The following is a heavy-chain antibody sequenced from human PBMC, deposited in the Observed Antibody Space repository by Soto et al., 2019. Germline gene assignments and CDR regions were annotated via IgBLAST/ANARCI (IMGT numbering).Heavy chain of an antibody. CDR2: ISSSSNTI. V-gene: IGHV3-48*02. Sequence: EVQLVESGGGLVQPGGSLRLSCAASEFTFSAYAMNWVRQAPGKGLEWVSYISSSSNTIYYADSVKGRFTISRDNAKNSLYLQMSSLRDEDTAVYYCASSLLDYWGQGTLVTGSS. CDR1: EFTFSAYA. J-gene: IGHJ4*02. CDR3: ASSLLDY.